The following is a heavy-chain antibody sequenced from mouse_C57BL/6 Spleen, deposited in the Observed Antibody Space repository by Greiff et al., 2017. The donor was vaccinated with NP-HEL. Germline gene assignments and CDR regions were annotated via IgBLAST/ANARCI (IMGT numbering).Heavy chain of an antibody. Sequence: EVQLQQSGPELVKPGASVKMSCKASGYTFTDYNMHWVKQSHGKSLEWIGYINPNNGGTSYNQKFKGKATLTVNKSSSTAYMELRSLTSEDSAVYYCAREGYGSSYVGYFDVWGTGTTVTVSS. D-gene: IGHD1-1*01. CDR1: GYTFTDYN. J-gene: IGHJ1*03. CDR2: INPNNGGT. V-gene: IGHV1-22*01. CDR3: AREGYGSSYVGYFDV.